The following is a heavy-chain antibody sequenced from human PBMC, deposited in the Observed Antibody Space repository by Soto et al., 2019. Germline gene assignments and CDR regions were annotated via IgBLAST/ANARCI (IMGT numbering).Heavy chain of an antibody. D-gene: IGHD3-3*01. Sequence: PGGSLRLSCAASGFTFSSYSMNWVRQAPGKGLECVSSISSSSSYIYYADSVKGRFTISRDNAKNSLYLQMNSLRAEDTAVYYCARLRWLQGFDYWGQGTLVTVYS. CDR2: ISSSSSYI. CDR1: GFTFSSYS. CDR3: ARLRWLQGFDY. J-gene: IGHJ4*02. V-gene: IGHV3-21*01.